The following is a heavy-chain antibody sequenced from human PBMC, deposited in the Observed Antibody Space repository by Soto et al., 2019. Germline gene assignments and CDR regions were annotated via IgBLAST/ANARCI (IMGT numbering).Heavy chain of an antibody. J-gene: IGHJ5*02. CDR1: GGSVSSGSYY. Sequence: PSETLSLTCTVSGGSVSSGSYYWSWIRQPPGKGLEWIGYIYYSGSTNYNPSLKSRVTISVDTSKNQFSLKLSSVTAADTAVYYCAREAPVTTIGTWFDPWGQGTLVTVSS. CDR2: IYYSGST. CDR3: AREAPVTTIGTWFDP. V-gene: IGHV4-61*01. D-gene: IGHD4-4*01.